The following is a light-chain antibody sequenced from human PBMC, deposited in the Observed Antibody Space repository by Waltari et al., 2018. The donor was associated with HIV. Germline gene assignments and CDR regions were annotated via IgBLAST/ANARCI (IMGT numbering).Light chain of an antibody. V-gene: IGLV1-51*01. Sequence: QSVLTQPPSLSAAPGQKVTISCSGSSSNIGKNYVSWYQQPPGTAPKLLIYDNNKRPSGIPDRFSGSKSGTSATLGITGLQTGDEADYYCGTWDSSLSVVFGGGTKVTVL. CDR1: SSNIGKNY. CDR2: DNN. J-gene: IGLJ2*01. CDR3: GTWDSSLSVV.